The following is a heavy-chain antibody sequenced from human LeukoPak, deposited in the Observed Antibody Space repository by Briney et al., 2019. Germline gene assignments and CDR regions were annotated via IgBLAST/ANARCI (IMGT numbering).Heavy chain of an antibody. D-gene: IGHD4-11*01. J-gene: IGHJ4*02. CDR3: TKTSDSPDYSFAG. Sequence: GGSLRLSCAASGFSFSSYGMHWVRQAPGKGLEWVAYIRYDGNKIYNAASMKGAFTISRDNTKNILYLQMNGIRPENTAEYNSTKTSDSPDYSFAGGGQGCLVSVSS. V-gene: IGHV3-30*02. CDR2: IRYDGNKI. CDR1: GFSFSSYG.